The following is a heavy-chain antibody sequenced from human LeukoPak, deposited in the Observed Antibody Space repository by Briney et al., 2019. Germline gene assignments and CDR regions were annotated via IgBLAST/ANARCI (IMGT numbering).Heavy chain of an antibody. Sequence: PGGSLRLSCAASGFTFSSYAMSWVRQAPGKGVGWVSAISGSGGSTYYADSVKGRFTISRDNSKNTLYLQMNSLRAEDTAVYYWGEWGYCSSTSCHFDYWGQGTLVTVSS. CDR3: GEWGYCSSTSCHFDY. V-gene: IGHV3-23*01. CDR1: GFTFSSYA. J-gene: IGHJ4*02. CDR2: ISGSGGST. D-gene: IGHD2-2*01.